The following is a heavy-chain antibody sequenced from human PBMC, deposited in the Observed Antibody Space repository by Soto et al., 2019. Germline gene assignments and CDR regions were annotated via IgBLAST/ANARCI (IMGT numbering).Heavy chain of an antibody. Sequence: EVQLVESGGGLVKPGGSLRLSCAASGFTFSSCSMNWVRQAPGKGLEWVSSISSGGHYIYYADSVKGRFTISRDNAKNSLYLQMDSLRAEDTAVYYCARDGSGLSRDHWGLGTLVTVSS. V-gene: IGHV3-21*01. D-gene: IGHD6-19*01. CDR3: ARDGSGLSRDH. J-gene: IGHJ4*02. CDR2: ISSGGHYI. CDR1: GFTFSSCS.